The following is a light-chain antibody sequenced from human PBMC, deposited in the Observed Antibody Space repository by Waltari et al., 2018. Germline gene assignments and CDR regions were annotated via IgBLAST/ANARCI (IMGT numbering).Light chain of an antibody. J-gene: IGKJ4*01. Sequence: DLVIPLLTNYLAVFLDKRGNVHLMSSQSVLYSSNNKNYLAWDQQKPGKPPKLLIYWASTRESGVPDRFSGSGSGTDFTLTISSLQAEDVAVYYCQQYFNTPFTFGGGTKVEIK. CDR3: QQYFNTPFT. CDR1: QSVLYSSNNKNY. CDR2: WAS. V-gene: IGKV4-1*01.